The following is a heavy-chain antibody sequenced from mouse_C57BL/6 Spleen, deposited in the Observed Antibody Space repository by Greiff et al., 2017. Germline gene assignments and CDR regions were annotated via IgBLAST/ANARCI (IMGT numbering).Heavy chain of an antibody. CDR3: ARDYDSY. CDR1: GYSITSGYY. Sequence: DVKLQESGPGLVKPSQSLSLTCSVTGYSITSGYYWNWIRQFPGNKLEWMGYISYDGSNNYNPSLKNRISITRDTSKNQFFLKLNSVTTEDTATYYCARDYDSYWGQGTLVTVSA. CDR2: ISYDGSN. J-gene: IGHJ3*01. D-gene: IGHD2-4*01. V-gene: IGHV3-6*01.